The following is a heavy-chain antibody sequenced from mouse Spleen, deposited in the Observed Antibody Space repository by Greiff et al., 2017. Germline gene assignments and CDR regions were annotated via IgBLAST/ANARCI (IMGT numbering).Heavy chain of an antibody. CDR1: GFTFTDYY. CDR3: ARYFDV. V-gene: IGHV7-3*02. Sequence: EVQRVESGGGLVQPGGSLRLSCATSGFTFTDYYMSWVRQPPGKALEWLGFIRNKANGYTTEYSASVKGRFTISRDNSQSILYLQMNTLRAEDSATYYCARYFDVWGAGTTVTVSS. J-gene: IGHJ1*01. CDR2: IRNKANGYTT.